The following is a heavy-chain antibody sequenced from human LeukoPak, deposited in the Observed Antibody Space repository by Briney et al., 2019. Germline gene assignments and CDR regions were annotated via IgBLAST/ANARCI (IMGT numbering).Heavy chain of an antibody. Sequence: GGSLTLSCAASGFTFSTYAMSWVRQAPGKGLEWVSGISASGGTTYYADSVKGRFTISRDNSKNTLYLQMNSLRGEDTAVYYCAKDKAPGSWHTPSVYWGQGTLVTVSS. CDR2: ISASGGTT. J-gene: IGHJ4*02. CDR3: AKDKAPGSWHTPSVY. V-gene: IGHV3-23*01. CDR1: GFTFSTYA. D-gene: IGHD6-13*01.